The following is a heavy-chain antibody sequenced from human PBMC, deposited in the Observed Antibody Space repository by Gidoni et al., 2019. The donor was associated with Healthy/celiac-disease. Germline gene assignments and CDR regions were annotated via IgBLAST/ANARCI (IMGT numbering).Heavy chain of an antibody. CDR3: ARSGYCSSTSCHYYYGMDV. V-gene: IGHV4-61*02. D-gene: IGHD2-2*01. CDR1: GGSISSGSYY. Sequence: QVQLQESGPGLVKPSQTLSLTCTVSGGSISSGSYYWSWIRQPAGKGLEWIGRIYTSGSTNYNPSLKSRVTISVDTSKNQFSLKLSSVTAADTAVYYCARSGYCSSTSCHYYYGMDVWGQGTTVTVSS. CDR2: IYTSGST. J-gene: IGHJ6*02.